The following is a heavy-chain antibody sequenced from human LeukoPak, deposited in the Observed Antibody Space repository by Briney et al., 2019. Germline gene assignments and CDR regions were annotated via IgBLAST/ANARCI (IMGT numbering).Heavy chain of an antibody. D-gene: IGHD1-26*01. CDR2: ISSSSYI. J-gene: IGHJ6*03. Sequence: RPGGSLRLSCAASGFTFSDYIMNWVRQAPGKGLEWVSSISSSSYIYYADSMKGRFTISRDNAKNSLYLQKDSLRAEDTAVYYCARDPRGGGRYYANYYYYDMDVWGKGTRVSVSS. CDR1: GFTFSDYI. V-gene: IGHV3-69-1*01. CDR3: ARDPRGGGRYYANYYYYDMDV.